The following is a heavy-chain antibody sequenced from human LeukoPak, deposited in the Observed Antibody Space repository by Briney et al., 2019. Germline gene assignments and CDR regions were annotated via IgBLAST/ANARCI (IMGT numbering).Heavy chain of an antibody. CDR2: TYTSGGT. J-gene: IGHJ4*02. CDR1: GGSIISSTYY. V-gene: IGHV4-61*02. D-gene: IGHD2-15*01. Sequence: SETLSLTCTVSGGSIISSTYYWSWIRQPAGKGLEWIGRTYTSGGTNYNPSLKSRVTISVDTSKNQFSLMLSSVTAADTAVYYCARGFGGQEVYDYWGQGTLVTVSS. CDR3: ARGFGGQEVYDY.